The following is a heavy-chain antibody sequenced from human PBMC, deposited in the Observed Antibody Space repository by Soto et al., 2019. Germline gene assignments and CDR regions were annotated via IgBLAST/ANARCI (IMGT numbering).Heavy chain of an antibody. CDR3: ASDTGYNLPEATFDR. V-gene: IGHV3-15*07. Sequence: EVQMVEAGGGLVKPGGSLRLSCAASGFTFSQFWMNWVRQVPGKGLEWVGRIKSKTFGATTDYAVPVNGRCIISRDDSKNTLYLQMKSHKTDATAVYYCASDTGYNLPEATFDRWGQGTLVTVSS. D-gene: IGHD5-12*01. J-gene: IGHJ5*02. CDR2: IKSKTFGATT. CDR1: GFTFSQFW.